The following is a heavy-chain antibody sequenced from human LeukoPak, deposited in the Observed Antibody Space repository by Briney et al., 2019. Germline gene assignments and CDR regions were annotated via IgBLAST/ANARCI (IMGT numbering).Heavy chain of an antibody. CDR3: ASMGVYDSPENFDY. Sequence: GGSLRLSCAASGFTFSTYHMNWVRQAPGKGLEWVSYIRGSSSTMYYADSVKGRFTISRDNAKNSLYLQMNSLRAEDTAVYYCASMGVYDSPENFDYWGQGTLVTVSS. D-gene: IGHD3-22*01. J-gene: IGHJ4*02. CDR2: IRGSSSTM. CDR1: GFTFSTYH. V-gene: IGHV3-48*01.